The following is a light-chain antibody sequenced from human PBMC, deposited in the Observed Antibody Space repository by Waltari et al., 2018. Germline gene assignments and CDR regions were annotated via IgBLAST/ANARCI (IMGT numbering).Light chain of an antibody. J-gene: IGLJ3*02. CDR1: VLPRKY. CDR3: YSTDSSGNHRGV. Sequence: SYELTQPPSVSVSPGQTARIICSGDVLPRKYAYWYQQKSGQAPVPVIYEDSKRPSGIPERFPCASAGAVATLTISGAQVEDEGVYYCYSTDSSGNHRGVFGGGTTLTVL. V-gene: IGLV3-10*01. CDR2: EDS.